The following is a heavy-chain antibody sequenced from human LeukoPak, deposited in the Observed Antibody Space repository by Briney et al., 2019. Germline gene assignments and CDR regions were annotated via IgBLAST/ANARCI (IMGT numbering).Heavy chain of an antibody. V-gene: IGHV3-53*01. J-gene: IGHJ4*02. CDR2: IYSGGST. D-gene: IGHD3-22*01. CDR3: AKSYKVIVEGYKSGYYFDY. Sequence: PGGSLRLSCAASGFTVSSNYMNWVRQAPGKGLEWVSVIYSGGSTYYADSVKGRFIISRDNSKNTLYLQMNSLRAEDTAVYYCAKSYKVIVEGYKSGYYFDYWGQGTLVTVSS. CDR1: GFTVSSNY.